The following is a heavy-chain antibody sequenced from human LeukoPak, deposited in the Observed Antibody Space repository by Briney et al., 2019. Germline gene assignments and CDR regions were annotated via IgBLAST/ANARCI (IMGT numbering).Heavy chain of an antibody. CDR2: IGNDGRDQ. CDR3: ARDLMWGFDY. Sequence: GGSLRLSCAASGFTFSGHAMHWVRQTPGVGLEWVAIIGNDGRDQHYSESVKGRFTISRDNSKNTLFLQLNSLRPEDTALYLCARDLMWGFDYWGQGTLVAVSS. D-gene: IGHD7-27*01. CDR1: GFTFSGHA. V-gene: IGHV3-30*02. J-gene: IGHJ4*02.